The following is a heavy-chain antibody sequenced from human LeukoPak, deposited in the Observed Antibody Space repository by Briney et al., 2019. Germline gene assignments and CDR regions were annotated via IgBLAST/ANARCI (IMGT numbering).Heavy chain of an antibody. CDR3: ARDHPRWFGSNDVDY. CDR2: ISAYNGNT. CDR1: GYTFTSYG. D-gene: IGHD3-10*01. Sequence: ASVKVSCKASGYTFTSYGISWVRQAPGQGLEWMGWISAYNGNTNYAQKLQGRVTMTTDTSTSTAYMGLRSLRSDDTAVYYCARDHPRWFGSNDVDYWGQGTLVTVSS. V-gene: IGHV1-18*01. J-gene: IGHJ4*02.